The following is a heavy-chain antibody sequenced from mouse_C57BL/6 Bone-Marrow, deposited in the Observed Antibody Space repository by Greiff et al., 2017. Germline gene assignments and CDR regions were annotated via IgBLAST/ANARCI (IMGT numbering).Heavy chain of an antibody. CDR2: IDPETGGT. J-gene: IGHJ2*01. CDR3: TSLIPRTLVDY. Sequence: QVQLKQSGAELVRPGASVTLSCKASGYTFTDYEMHWVKQTPVHGLEWIGAIDPETGGTAYNQKFKGKAILTADKSSSTAYMELRSLTSEDSAVYYCTSLIPRTLVDYWGQGTTLTVSS. V-gene: IGHV1-15*01. CDR1: GYTFTDYE.